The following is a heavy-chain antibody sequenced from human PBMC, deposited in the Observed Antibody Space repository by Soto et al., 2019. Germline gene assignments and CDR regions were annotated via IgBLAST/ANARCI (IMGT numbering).Heavy chain of an antibody. CDR3: ARGAAVAGTWVVDP. CDR2: IHSDGSST. Sequence: GGSLRLSCAASGLTFSSYWMHWVRQVPGKGLVWISRIHSDGSSTTYADSVKGRFTISRDNAKNTLYLQMNSLRVEDTAVYYCARGAAVAGTWVVDPWGQGTLVTVSS. D-gene: IGHD6-13*01. CDR1: GLTFSSYW. J-gene: IGHJ5*02. V-gene: IGHV3-74*01.